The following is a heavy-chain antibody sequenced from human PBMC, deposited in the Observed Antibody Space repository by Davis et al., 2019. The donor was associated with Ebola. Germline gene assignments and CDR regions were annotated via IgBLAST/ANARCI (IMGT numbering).Heavy chain of an antibody. CDR2: IKDDGSST. J-gene: IGHJ3*01. V-gene: IGHV3-74*01. CDR3: VRGFLYVN. Sequence: PGGSLRLSCEGSGFTFSTYRMHWVRQAPGKGLMWVSRIKDDGSSTDYADSVKGRFTISRDNAKSTLYLQMNSLRAEDTAVYYCVRGFLYVNWGQGTMVTVSS. CDR1: GFTFSTYR. D-gene: IGHD3-3*01.